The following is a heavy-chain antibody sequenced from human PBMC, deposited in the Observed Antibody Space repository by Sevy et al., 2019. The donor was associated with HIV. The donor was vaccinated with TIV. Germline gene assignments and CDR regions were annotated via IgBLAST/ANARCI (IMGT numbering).Heavy chain of an antibody. V-gene: IGHV3-23*01. Sequence: GGSLRLSCAASGFNFNNYVMTWVRQAPGKGLEWDSTISASGSVTYDSDSVRGRFTISRDNSRNTASLQMNSLRVEDTAIXXCVKDTPFRRFTLSGMAGAHEYYFDYWGQGTRVTVSS. D-gene: IGHD3-3*01. CDR2: ISASGSVT. CDR1: GFNFNNYV. J-gene: IGHJ4*02. CDR3: VKDTPFRRFTLSGMAGAHEYYFDY.